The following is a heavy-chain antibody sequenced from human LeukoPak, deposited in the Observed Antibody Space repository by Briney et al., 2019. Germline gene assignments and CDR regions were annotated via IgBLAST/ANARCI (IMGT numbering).Heavy chain of an antibody. CDR1: GFTFSSYW. Sequence: PGGSLRLSCAASGFTFSSYWMGWVPQATGKGLEWVARIKQDGRKKEYVHSVKGRFPIYRDNAKNSLYLQMNSLRPDNTCVYYCVRWRRPQSEFDYRGQGTLVTVSS. V-gene: IGHV3-7*01. J-gene: IGHJ4*02. CDR2: IKQDGRKK. CDR3: VRWRRPQSEFDY. D-gene: IGHD5-24*01.